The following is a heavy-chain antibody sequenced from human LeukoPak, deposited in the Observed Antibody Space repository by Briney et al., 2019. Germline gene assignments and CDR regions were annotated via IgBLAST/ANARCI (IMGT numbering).Heavy chain of an antibody. Sequence: EATVKVSCKASGYTFTSYGISWVRQAPGQGLEWMGWISAYNGNTNYAQKLQGRVAMTTDTSTSTAYMELRSLRSDDTAVYYCARDKKTTVTTNNWFDPWGQGTLVTVSS. D-gene: IGHD4-17*01. CDR2: ISAYNGNT. CDR3: ARDKKTTVTTNNWFDP. J-gene: IGHJ5*02. CDR1: GYTFTSYG. V-gene: IGHV1-18*01.